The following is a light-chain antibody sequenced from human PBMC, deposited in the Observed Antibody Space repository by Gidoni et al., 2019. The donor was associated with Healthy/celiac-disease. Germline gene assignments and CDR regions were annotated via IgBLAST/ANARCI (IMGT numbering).Light chain of an antibody. J-gene: IGKJ4*01. Sequence: EIVLTPYPATLSLSPGERATLSCSASQSVSSYLAWYQQKPGQAPRLLIYDASNRATGIPARFSGSGSGTDFTLTISSLEPEDFAVYYCQHRSNWPPLTFGGGTKVEIK. CDR1: QSVSSY. V-gene: IGKV3-11*01. CDR3: QHRSNWPPLT. CDR2: DAS.